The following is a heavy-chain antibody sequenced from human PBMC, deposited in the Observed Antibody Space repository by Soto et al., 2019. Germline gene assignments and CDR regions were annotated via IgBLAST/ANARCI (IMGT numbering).Heavy chain of an antibody. CDR2: IWFDGGNK. J-gene: IGHJ4*02. CDR1: RFIFSGYG. V-gene: IGHV3-33*01. Sequence: QVQLVESGGGVVQPGTSLRLSCAAPRFIFSGYGMHWVRQAPGKGLEGVAVIWFDGGNKYYADYVKGRFTVSRDNSRNTLYMQMDSLRAEDTAVYYCARDGVGATTYFGYFDYWGQGTLVAVSS. CDR3: ARDGVGATTYFGYFDY. D-gene: IGHD1-26*01.